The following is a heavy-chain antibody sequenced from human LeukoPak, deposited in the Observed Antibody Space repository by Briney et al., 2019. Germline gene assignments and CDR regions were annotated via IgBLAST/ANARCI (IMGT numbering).Heavy chain of an antibody. CDR3: ARDERSSRGWDNTEHPPLMYFQE. V-gene: IGHV3-7*01. D-gene: IGHD6-19*01. J-gene: IGHJ1*01. CDR2: IKEDGSEK. Sequence: PGGSLRLSCVASGSPFSDYWMSWVRQAPGKGLEWVANIKEDGSEKNYVDSVKGRFTISRDNAKDSLYLQMNSLRTEDTAVYYWARDERSSRGWDNTEHPPLMYFQELGQGTLVTASS. CDR1: GSPFSDYW.